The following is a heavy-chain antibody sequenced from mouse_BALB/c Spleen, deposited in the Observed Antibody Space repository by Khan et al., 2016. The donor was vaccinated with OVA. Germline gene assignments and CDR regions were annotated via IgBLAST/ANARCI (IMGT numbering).Heavy chain of an antibody. D-gene: IGHD4-1*01. Sequence: VQLKQSGAELVKPGASVKLSCTASGFNIKDTHMHWVKQRPEQGLEWIGRIDPANDNSKYDPRFQGKATITADTSSNTAYLHLSSLTSEDTVVYYCAPAGTGDYFDYGGQGTTLTGSS. V-gene: IGHV14-3*02. CDR2: IDPANDNS. CDR1: GFNIKDTH. J-gene: IGHJ2*01. CDR3: APAGTGDYFDY.